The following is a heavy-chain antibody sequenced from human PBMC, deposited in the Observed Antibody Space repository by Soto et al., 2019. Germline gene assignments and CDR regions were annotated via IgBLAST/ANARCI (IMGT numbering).Heavy chain of an antibody. CDR3: ARQNRYDDYVMDY. CDR1: GGSIRNSDNYY. D-gene: IGHD4-17*01. CDR2: IYYRGTT. Sequence: SETLSLTCTVSGGSIRNSDNYYWGWIRQTPGKGLEWIGSIYYRGTTFDNPSLKSRLVMSVDTSKNYFSMRLRSVTAADTAVYYCARQNRYDDYVMDYWGQGTLVTVSS. V-gene: IGHV4-39*01. J-gene: IGHJ4*02.